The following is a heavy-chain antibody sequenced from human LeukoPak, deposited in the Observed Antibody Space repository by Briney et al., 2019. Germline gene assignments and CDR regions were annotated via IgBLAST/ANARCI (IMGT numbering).Heavy chain of an antibody. Sequence: PGGSLRLSCSASGFTFSSYTIHWVRQAPGKGLEFVSAITNNGGNTYYADSVKGRFTISRDNSKNTVYLQMSSLRAEDTAVYCCVIVRGYFDSSGSDYWGQGTLVTVSS. V-gene: IGHV3-64D*06. D-gene: IGHD3-9*01. CDR1: GFTFSSYT. CDR2: ITNNGGNT. CDR3: VIVRGYFDSSGSDY. J-gene: IGHJ4*02.